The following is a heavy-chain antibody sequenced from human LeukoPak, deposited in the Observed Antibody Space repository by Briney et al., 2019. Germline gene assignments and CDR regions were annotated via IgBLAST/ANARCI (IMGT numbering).Heavy chain of an antibody. J-gene: IGHJ4*02. CDR3: ARASYYYDSSGYYFDY. D-gene: IGHD3-22*01. V-gene: IGHV4-31*03. CDR1: GGSISSGDYY. CDR2: IYYSGST. Sequence: PSETLSLTCTVSGGSISSGDYYWSWIRQHPGKGLEWIGYIYYSGSTYYNPSLKSRVTISVDTSKNQFSLKLSSVTAADTAVYYCARASYYYDSSGYYFDYWGQGTLVTVSS.